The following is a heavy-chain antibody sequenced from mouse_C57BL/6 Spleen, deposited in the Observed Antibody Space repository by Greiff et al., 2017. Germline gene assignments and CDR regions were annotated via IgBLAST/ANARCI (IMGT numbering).Heavy chain of an antibody. D-gene: IGHD1-1*02. Sequence: QVQLQQPGAELVKPGASVKLSCKASGYTFTSYWMHWVQQRPGRGLEWIGSIDPNGGGTKYNEKFKSKATLTVDKPSSTAYMQLSSLTSEDAAVYYCARWGYGPFDYWGQGTTLTVSS. V-gene: IGHV1-72*01. CDR3: ARWGYGPFDY. CDR2: IDPNGGGT. J-gene: IGHJ2*01. CDR1: GYTFTSYW.